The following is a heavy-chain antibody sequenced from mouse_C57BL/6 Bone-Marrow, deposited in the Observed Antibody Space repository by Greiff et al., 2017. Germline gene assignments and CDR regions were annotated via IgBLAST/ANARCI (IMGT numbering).Heavy chain of an antibody. Sequence: QVQLQQPGAELVRPGSSVKLSCKASGYTFTSYWMHWVKQRPIQGLEWIGNIDPSDSETHYNQKFKDKATLTVDKSSSPAYMQLSSLTSEDSAVYYCARGASITTVVATDGFGYWGQGTSVTVSS. J-gene: IGHJ4*01. CDR3: ARGASITTVVATDGFGY. V-gene: IGHV1-52*01. CDR1: GYTFTSYW. CDR2: IDPSDSET. D-gene: IGHD1-1*01.